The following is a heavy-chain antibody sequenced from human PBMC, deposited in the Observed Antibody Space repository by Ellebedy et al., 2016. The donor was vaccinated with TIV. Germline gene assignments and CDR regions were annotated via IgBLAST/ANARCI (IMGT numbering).Heavy chain of an antibody. Sequence: PGGSLRLSCAASGFTFSSYSMNWVRQAPGKGLEWVSYISSSSSTIYYAGSVKGRFTISRDNAKDSLYLQMNSLRAEDTAVYYCARATSGFDYWGQGALATVSS. J-gene: IGHJ4*02. V-gene: IGHV3-48*04. CDR2: ISSSSSTI. CDR1: GFTFSSYS. D-gene: IGHD5-24*01. CDR3: ARATSGFDY.